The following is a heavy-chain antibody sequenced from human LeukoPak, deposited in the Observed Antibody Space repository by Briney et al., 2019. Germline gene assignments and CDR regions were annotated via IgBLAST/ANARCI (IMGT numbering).Heavy chain of an antibody. CDR3: GSAFGGYKADG. V-gene: IGHV4-4*07. Sequence: SETLSLTCTVSGGSISSYYWRCIRQPAGKGLEWIGRIYTRGSTNYNPSLKGRVTMSVDTSKNQFSLELGSVTRADTAVYYWGSAFGGYKADGWGKGSTVT. D-gene: IGHD3-3*01. CDR1: GGSISSYY. J-gene: IGHJ6*01. CDR2: IYTRGST.